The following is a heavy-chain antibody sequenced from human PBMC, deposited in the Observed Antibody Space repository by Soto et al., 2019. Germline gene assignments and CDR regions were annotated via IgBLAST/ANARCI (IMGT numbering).Heavy chain of an antibody. Sequence: SETLSLTCTVPGGSVNIGTYYWSWTRQPPGKGLEWIGFIHYSGSTNYNPSLKGRVTMSVDTSKNQFSLKLTSVNTADTAIYYCARVPDYWGQGTLVTVSS. V-gene: IGHV4-61*01. CDR2: IHYSGST. J-gene: IGHJ4*02. CDR1: GGSVNIGTYY. CDR3: ARVPDY.